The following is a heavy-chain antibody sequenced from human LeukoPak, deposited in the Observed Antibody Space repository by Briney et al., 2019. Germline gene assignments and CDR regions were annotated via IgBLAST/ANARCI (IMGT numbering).Heavy chain of an antibody. J-gene: IGHJ4*02. CDR1: GYTFTGYY. CDR3: ARDRSVLDVLTGYLDY. V-gene: IGHV1-2*02. Sequence: ASVKVSCKASGYTFTGYYMHWVRQAPGQGLEWMGWINPNSGRTNYAQKFQGRVTMTRDTSISTAYMELSRLRSDDTAVYYCARDRSVLDVLTGYLDYWGQGTLVTVSS. D-gene: IGHD3-9*01. CDR2: INPNSGRT.